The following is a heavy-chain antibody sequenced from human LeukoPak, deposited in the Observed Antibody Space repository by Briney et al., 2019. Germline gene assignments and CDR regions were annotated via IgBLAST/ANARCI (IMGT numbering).Heavy chain of an antibody. CDR3: ARGGLGYRSGGSCPSNWFDP. D-gene: IGHD2-15*01. CDR2: IIPIFGSG. J-gene: IGHJ5*02. CDR1: GGTFSTYA. V-gene: IGHV1-69*13. Sequence: SVKVSCKASGGTFSTYAISWVRQAPGQGLEWMGGIIPIFGSGNYAQKFQGRVTITADGSTRTAYMELTSLRSEDTAVYYCARGGLGYRSGGSCPSNWFDPWGQGALVTVSS.